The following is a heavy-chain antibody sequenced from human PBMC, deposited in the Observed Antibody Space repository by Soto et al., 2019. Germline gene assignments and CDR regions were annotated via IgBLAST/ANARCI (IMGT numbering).Heavy chain of an antibody. Sequence: SETLSLTCAVSGGSISSGGYSWSWIRQPPGKGLEWIGYIYHSGSTYYNPSLKSRVTISVDRSKNQFSLKLSSVTAADTAVYYCARDVPSGGSAFDYWGQGTLVTVSS. D-gene: IGHD2-15*01. CDR3: ARDVPSGGSAFDY. CDR2: IYHSGST. CDR1: GGSISSGGYS. J-gene: IGHJ4*02. V-gene: IGHV4-30-2*01.